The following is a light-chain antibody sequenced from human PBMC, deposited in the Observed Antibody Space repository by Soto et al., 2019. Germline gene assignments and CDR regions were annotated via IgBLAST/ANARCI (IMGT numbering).Light chain of an antibody. CDR1: SGHSYYA. CDR3: QTWGTGIVV. V-gene: IGLV4-69*01. CDR2: LNSDGTH. J-gene: IGLJ3*02. Sequence: QPVLTQSPSASASLGASVKLTCTLSSGHSYYAIAWHQQQPEKGPRYLMKLNSDGTHTNGDGIPDRFSGSSSGAERYLTISSLQSEDEADYYCQTWGTGIVVFGGGTQLTVL.